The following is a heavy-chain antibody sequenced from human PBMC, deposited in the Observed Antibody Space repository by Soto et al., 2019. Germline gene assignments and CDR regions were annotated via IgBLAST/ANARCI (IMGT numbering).Heavy chain of an antibody. CDR2: ISSSSSYI. D-gene: IGHD6-13*01. CDR1: GFTFSSYS. Sequence: GGSLRLSCAASGFTFSSYSMNWVRQAPGKGLEWVSSISSSSSYIYYADSVKGRFTISRDNAKNSLYLQMNSLRAEDTAVYYCARDLGFFGHSRRDWGQGTLVTVSS. CDR3: ARDLGFFGHSRRD. J-gene: IGHJ4*02. V-gene: IGHV3-21*01.